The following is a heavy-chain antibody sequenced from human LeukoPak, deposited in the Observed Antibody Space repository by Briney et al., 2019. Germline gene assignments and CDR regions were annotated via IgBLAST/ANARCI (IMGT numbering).Heavy chain of an antibody. D-gene: IGHD5-24*01. CDR2: IIPIFGTA. Sequence: GASVKVSCKASGGTFSSYAISWVRQAPGQGLECMGGIIPIFGTANYAQKFQGRVTITADESTSTAYMELSSLRSEDTAVYYCARERDGYNYNWFDPWGQGTLVTVSS. CDR1: GGTFSSYA. CDR3: ARERDGYNYNWFDP. J-gene: IGHJ5*02. V-gene: IGHV1-69*13.